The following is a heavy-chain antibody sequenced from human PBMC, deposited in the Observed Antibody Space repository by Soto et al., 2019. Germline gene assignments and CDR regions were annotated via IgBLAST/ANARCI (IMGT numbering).Heavy chain of an antibody. CDR3: ARDGADYDILTGYYDYYYHGMGV. D-gene: IGHD3-9*01. CDR2: ISTSSSAI. CDR1: GFAFRSYG. J-gene: IGHJ6*02. Sequence: PGGSLRLSCVASGFAFRSYGMSWVRQAPGKGLEWVSSISTSSSAIYYTDSVKGRFTISRDNARNSLYLQMKSLRAEDTAVYFCARDGADYDILTGYYDYYYHGMGVWGQGTTVTVSS. V-gene: IGHV3-21*06.